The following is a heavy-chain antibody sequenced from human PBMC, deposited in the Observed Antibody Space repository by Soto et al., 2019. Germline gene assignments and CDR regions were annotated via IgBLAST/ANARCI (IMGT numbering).Heavy chain of an antibody. CDR2: ISGSGGST. D-gene: IGHD2-2*02. Sequence: PGGSLRLSCAASGFTFSSYAMSWVRQAPGKGLEWVSAISGSGGSTYYADSVKGRFTISRDNSKNTLYLQMNSLSAEDTAVYYCAKPHWDHDIVVVPAAIGTRNRLAYWGQGTLVTVSS. V-gene: IGHV3-23*01. CDR1: GFTFSSYA. CDR3: AKPHWDHDIVVVPAAIGTRNRLAY. J-gene: IGHJ4*02.